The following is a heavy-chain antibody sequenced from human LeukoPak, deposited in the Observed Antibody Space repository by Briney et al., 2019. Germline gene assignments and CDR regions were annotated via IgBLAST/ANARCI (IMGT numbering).Heavy chain of an antibody. Sequence: GGSLRLSCAASGFSFDDYDMSWVRQAPGKGLEWVSGINWNGGSTGHADSVKGRFTISRDNAKNSLYLQMSSLRAEDTALYYCAREEGGYFDYWGQGTLVTVSS. CDR1: GFSFDDYD. D-gene: IGHD3-16*01. CDR2: INWNGGST. CDR3: AREEGGYFDY. V-gene: IGHV3-20*04. J-gene: IGHJ4*02.